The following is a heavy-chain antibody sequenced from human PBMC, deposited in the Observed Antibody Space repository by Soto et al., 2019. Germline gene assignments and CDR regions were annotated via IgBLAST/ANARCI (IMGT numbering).Heavy chain of an antibody. Sequence: VSGPTLVNTPQTLTLTCTFSGFSLPTSGVGVGWIRQPPGKALQWLALIYWDDDKRYCPSLKSRLTITKDTSKSQVVLTMTNMDPVDTATYFCAHRLTLNSDWNYGRFDYWGQGTLVTVSS. CDR3: AHRLTLNSDWNYGRFDY. CDR1: GFSLPTSGVG. J-gene: IGHJ4*02. D-gene: IGHD1-7*01. CDR2: IYWDDDK. V-gene: IGHV2-5*02.